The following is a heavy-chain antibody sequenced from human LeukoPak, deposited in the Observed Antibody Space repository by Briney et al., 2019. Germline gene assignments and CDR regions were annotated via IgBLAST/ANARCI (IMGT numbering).Heavy chain of an antibody. CDR1: GGTFSSYA. Sequence: SVKVSCKASGGTFSSYAISWVRQAPGQGLEWMGGIIPIFGTANYAQKFQGRVTITADESTSTAYMELSSLRSEGTAVYYCARTGGNWDDAFDIWGQGTMVTVSS. V-gene: IGHV1-69*13. CDR3: ARTGGNWDDAFDI. D-gene: IGHD7-27*01. CDR2: IIPIFGTA. J-gene: IGHJ3*02.